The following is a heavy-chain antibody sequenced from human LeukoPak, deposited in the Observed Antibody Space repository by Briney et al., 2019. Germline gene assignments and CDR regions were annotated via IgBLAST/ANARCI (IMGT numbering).Heavy chain of an antibody. V-gene: IGHV4-34*01. Sequence: SETLSLTCAVYGGSFSGYYWSWIRQPPGKGLEWIGEINHSGSTNYNPSLKSRVTISVDTSKNQFSLKLSSVTAADTAVYYCARVSSDYGMDVWGQGTMVTVSS. D-gene: IGHD2-15*01. CDR3: ARVSSDYGMDV. CDR1: GGSFSGYY. J-gene: IGHJ6*02. CDR2: INHSGST.